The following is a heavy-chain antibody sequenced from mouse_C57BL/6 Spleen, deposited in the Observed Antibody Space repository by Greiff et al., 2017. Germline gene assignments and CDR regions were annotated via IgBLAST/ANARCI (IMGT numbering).Heavy chain of an antibody. CDR2: INPGSGGT. J-gene: IGHJ3*01. V-gene: IGHV1-54*01. Sequence: VQLQQSGAELVRPGTSVKVSCKASGYAFTNYLIAWVKQRPGQGLEWIGVINPGSGGTNYNEKFKGKATLTADKSSSTAYMQLSSLTSEDSAVYFCARGGYYGNSFAYWGQGTLVTVSA. D-gene: IGHD2-1*01. CDR3: ARGGYYGNSFAY. CDR1: GYAFTNYL.